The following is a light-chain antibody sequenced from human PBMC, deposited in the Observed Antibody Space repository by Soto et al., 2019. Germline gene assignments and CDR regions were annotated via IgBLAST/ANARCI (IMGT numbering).Light chain of an antibody. CDR2: DAS. J-gene: IGKJ1*01. Sequence: EIVLTQSPATLSASPGESTTLSCRASQSVSSNLAWYQQKPGQAPRLLIYDASTRATGIPARFSGSGSGTDFTLTISSLEPEDFAVYYCQQYLTSPKTFGQGTKVDIK. V-gene: IGKV3-15*01. CDR1: QSVSSN. CDR3: QQYLTSPKT.